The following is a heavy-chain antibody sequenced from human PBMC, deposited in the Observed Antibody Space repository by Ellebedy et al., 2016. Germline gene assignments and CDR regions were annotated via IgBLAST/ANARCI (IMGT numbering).Heavy chain of an antibody. D-gene: IGHD4-17*01. CDR2: INSDGSST. Sequence: GESLKISCAASGFTFSSYWMHWVRQAPGKGLVWVSRINSDGSSTSYADSVKGRFTISRDNAKNTLYLQMNSLRAEDTAVYYCARGILRYNWYFDLWGRGTLVTVSS. CDR3: ARGILRYNWYFDL. CDR1: GFTFSSYW. V-gene: IGHV3-74*01. J-gene: IGHJ2*01.